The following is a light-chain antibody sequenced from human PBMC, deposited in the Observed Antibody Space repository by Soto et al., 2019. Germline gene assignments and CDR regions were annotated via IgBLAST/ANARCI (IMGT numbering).Light chain of an antibody. V-gene: IGKV3-15*01. CDR1: QSVSNN. Sequence: EIVLTRSPGTLSLSPGERATLSCRASQSVSNNYLAWYQQKPGQAPRLLIYGASARALGIPARFSGSGSGTEFSFTVTSLQSEDFAVYYCQQYDQWPITFGQGTRLEI. J-gene: IGKJ5*01. CDR3: QQYDQWPIT. CDR2: GAS.